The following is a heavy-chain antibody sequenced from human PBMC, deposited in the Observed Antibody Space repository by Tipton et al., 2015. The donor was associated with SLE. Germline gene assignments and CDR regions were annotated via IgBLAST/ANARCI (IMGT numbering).Heavy chain of an antibody. CDR2: MYYSGST. V-gene: IGHV4-39*07. J-gene: IGHJ3*02. D-gene: IGHD3-3*01. CDR3: ARDGPYYDFWSGMGTSDI. Sequence: TLSLTCSVSGDSIISSSYYWGWIRQPPGKGLEWIGSMYYSGSTYYNPSLKGRVTISVDTSKNQLSLMLRSVTPAGTAVYYCARDGPYYDFWSGMGTSDIWGQGTMVTVS. CDR1: GDSIISSSYY.